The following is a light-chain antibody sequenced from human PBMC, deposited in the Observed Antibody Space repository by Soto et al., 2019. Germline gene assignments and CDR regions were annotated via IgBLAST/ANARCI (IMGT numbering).Light chain of an antibody. CDR2: DAS. V-gene: IGKV1-13*02. J-gene: IGKJ3*01. Sequence: IQMTQSPSSLSASVGDRVTITCRASQAISSALAWYQQKPGKPPKLLIYDASTLQSGVPSRFSGTASGTDFTLTINSLQPEDFATYYCQQLFMYPPTFGPGTKVDIK. CDR1: QAISSA. CDR3: QQLFMYPPT.